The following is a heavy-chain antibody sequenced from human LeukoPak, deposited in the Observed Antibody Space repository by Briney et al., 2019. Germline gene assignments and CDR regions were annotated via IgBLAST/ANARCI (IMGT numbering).Heavy chain of an antibody. Sequence: PGGSLRLSCAASGFTFSDYNMNWVRQAPGKGLEWVSYITNGGSTIHYADSVKGRFTISRDNAKKTLYLQMNSLRAEDTAVYYCARSIGLTGGGVDVWGQGTTVTVSS. CDR2: ITNGGSTI. CDR1: GFTFSDYN. J-gene: IGHJ6*02. V-gene: IGHV3-11*01. D-gene: IGHD3-9*01. CDR3: ARSIGLTGGGVDV.